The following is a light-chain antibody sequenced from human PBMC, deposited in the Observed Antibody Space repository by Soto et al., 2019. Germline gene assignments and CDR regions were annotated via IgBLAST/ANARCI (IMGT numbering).Light chain of an antibody. CDR2: AAS. Sequence: DIQMTQSPSSLSASVGDRVTITCRASQSISDYLNWYQQKLGKAPKLLLYAASNLQSGVPPRFSGSGSGTNFTLHISSLQPEDFATYYCQQSYSFPPYTFGQGTKLEIK. J-gene: IGKJ2*01. CDR3: QQSYSFPPYT. V-gene: IGKV1-39*01. CDR1: QSISDY.